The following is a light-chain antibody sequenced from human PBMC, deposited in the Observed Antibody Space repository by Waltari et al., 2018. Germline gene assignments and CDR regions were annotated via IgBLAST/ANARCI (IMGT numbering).Light chain of an antibody. J-gene: IGLJ3*02. CDR3: CSYAGSYTLEV. CDR1: SSDVGGYNY. V-gene: IGLV2-11*01. CDR2: DVS. Sequence: QSALTQPRSVSGSPGQSVTISCTGTSSDVGGYNYVSWYQQHPGKAPKLVIYDVSKRPSGGPDRFSGSKSANTASLTIAGLQAEDEADYYCCSYAGSYTLEVFGGGTKLTVL.